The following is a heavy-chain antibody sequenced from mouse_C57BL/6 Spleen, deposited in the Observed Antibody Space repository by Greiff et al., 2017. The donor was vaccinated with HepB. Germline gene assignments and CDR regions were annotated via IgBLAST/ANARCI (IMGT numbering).Heavy chain of an antibody. V-gene: IGHV1-81*01. CDR3: ARNGNYSYYYAMDY. Sequence: QVQLQQSGAELARPGASVKLSCKASGYTFTSYGIRWVKQRTGQGLEWIGEIYPRSGNTYYNEKFKGKATLTANKSYSTAYMELRSLTSEDSAVYVCARNGNYSYYYAMDYWGQGTSVTVSS. CDR1: GYTFTSYG. D-gene: IGHD2-1*01. CDR2: IYPRSGNT. J-gene: IGHJ4*01.